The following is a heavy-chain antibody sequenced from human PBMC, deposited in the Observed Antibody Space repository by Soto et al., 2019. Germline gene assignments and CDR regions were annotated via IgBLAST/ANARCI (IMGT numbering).Heavy chain of an antibody. CDR1: GGSISSYY. Sequence: QVQLQESGPGLVKPSETLSLTCTVSGGSISSYYLSWIRQPPGKGLEWIGYIYHRGTTNYSPSLKSRVTISAYMTNIHFSLKLRSVTAADTAVYYGARASRRGCGLDYWGQGTLVTVSS. J-gene: IGHJ4*02. CDR3: ARASRRGCGLDY. V-gene: IGHV4-59*01. CDR2: IYHRGTT. D-gene: IGHD2-21*01.